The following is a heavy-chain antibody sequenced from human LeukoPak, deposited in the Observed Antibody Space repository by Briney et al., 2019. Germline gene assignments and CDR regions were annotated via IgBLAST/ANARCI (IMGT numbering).Heavy chain of an antibody. V-gene: IGHV6-1*01. CDR2: TYYRTRWYS. Sequence: SQTLSLTCAISGDSVTGNSATWNWNTPSPSRDLEWLGRTYYRTRWYSDYALSVKSRITINPDTSKNQFSLQLISVTPEVTAVYYCVRGFYYHGMDVWGQGTTVTVSS. CDR1: GDSVTGNSAT. CDR3: VRGFYYHGMDV. J-gene: IGHJ6*01.